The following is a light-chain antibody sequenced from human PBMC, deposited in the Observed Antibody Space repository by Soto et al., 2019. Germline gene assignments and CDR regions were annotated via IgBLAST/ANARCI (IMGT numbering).Light chain of an antibody. V-gene: IGKV3-15*01. Sequence: ETVMTQSPATLSVSPGDRVTLSFMASQSVSVNLAWYQRKSGQPPRLLIYAASTRATDIPARFSGSGSGTEFTLTISSLQSEDFAVYSCQQYNNWPLTFGGGTKVDIK. CDR1: QSVSVN. CDR3: QQYNNWPLT. J-gene: IGKJ4*01. CDR2: AAS.